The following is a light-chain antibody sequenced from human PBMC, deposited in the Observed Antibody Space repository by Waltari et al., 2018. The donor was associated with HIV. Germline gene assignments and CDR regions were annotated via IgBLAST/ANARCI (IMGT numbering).Light chain of an antibody. CDR1: TRDFGLYNF. V-gene: IGLV2-14*01. CDR2: EVS. Sequence: QSALTQPASVSVSPGPSITIPCTGSTRDFGLYNFISWYQQHPGGVPKVIISEVSSRPSGVSSRFSGSKSGNTASLTISWLQTEDEADYYCTSFTSNYTVMFGGGTKVTVL. J-gene: IGLJ3*02. CDR3: TSFTSNYTVM.